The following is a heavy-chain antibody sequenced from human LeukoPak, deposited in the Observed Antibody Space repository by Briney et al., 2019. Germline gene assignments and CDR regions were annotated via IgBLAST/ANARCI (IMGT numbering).Heavy chain of an antibody. CDR3: ARSQYYYDSSGYDYFDY. CDR2: IKQDGSEK. Sequence: PGGSLRLSCAASRFTFSSYWMSWVRQAPGKGLEWVANIKQDGSEKYYVDSVKGRFTISRDNAKNSLYLHTNSLRAEDTAVYYCARSQYYYDSSGYDYFDYWGQGTLVTVSS. CDR1: RFTFSSYW. V-gene: IGHV3-7*05. J-gene: IGHJ4*02. D-gene: IGHD3-22*01.